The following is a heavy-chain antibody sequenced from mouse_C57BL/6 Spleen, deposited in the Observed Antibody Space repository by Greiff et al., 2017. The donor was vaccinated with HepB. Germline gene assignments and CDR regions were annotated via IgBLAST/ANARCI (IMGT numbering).Heavy chain of an antibody. V-gene: IGHV5-4*01. CDR1: GFTFSSYA. CDR2: ISDGGSYT. CDR3: ARDQDGNYAD. Sequence: EVKLVESGGGLVKPGGSLKLSCAASGFTFSSYAMSWVRQTPEKRLEWVATISDGGSYTYYPDNVKGRFTISRDNAKNNLYLQMSHLKSEDTALYYCARDQDGNYADWGQGTTLTVSS. J-gene: IGHJ2*01. D-gene: IGHD2-1*01.